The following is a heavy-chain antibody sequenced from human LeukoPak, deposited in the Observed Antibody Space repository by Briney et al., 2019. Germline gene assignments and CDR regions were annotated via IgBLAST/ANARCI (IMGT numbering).Heavy chain of an antibody. CDR3: ARRAGAYSHPYDY. Sequence: GGTLRLSCAASGFSFSGFGMSWVRQAPGKGLEWVSSISRSGSTKYYADSVKGRFTISRDNSKNTLYLQMNSLRAEDTAVYYCARRAGAYSHPYDYWGQGTLVTVSS. V-gene: IGHV3-48*01. J-gene: IGHJ4*02. CDR1: GFSFSGFG. CDR2: ISRSGSTK. D-gene: IGHD4/OR15-4a*01.